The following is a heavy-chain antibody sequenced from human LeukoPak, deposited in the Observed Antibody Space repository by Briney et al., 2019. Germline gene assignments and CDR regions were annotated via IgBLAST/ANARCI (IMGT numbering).Heavy chain of an antibody. J-gene: IGHJ3*01. D-gene: IGHD2-15*01. CDR3: ARGRYCSGGSCYFGAFDF. V-gene: IGHV1-18*01. Sequence: ASVKVSCKASGYTFTSYGITWVRQAPGQGLEWMGWVSGYNSDTNYAQKFQGRVTMTTDTSTSTAYMELRSLRSDDTAVYYCARGRYCSGGSCYFGAFDFWGQGTMVTVSS. CDR2: VSGYNSDT. CDR1: GYTFTSYG.